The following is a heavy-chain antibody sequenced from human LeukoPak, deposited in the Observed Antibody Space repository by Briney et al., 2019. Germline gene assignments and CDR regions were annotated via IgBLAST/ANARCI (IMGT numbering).Heavy chain of an antibody. J-gene: IGHJ4*02. V-gene: IGHV3-9*01. CDR3: ARGYVWGSYPYNYFDY. CDR2: ISWNSGSI. D-gene: IGHD3-16*02. Sequence: PGGSLRLSCAASGFTFDDYAMHWVRQAPGKGLEWVSGISWNSGSIGYADSVKDRFTISRDNAKNSLYLQMNSLRAEDTAVYYCARGYVWGSYPYNYFDYWGQGTLVTVSS. CDR1: GFTFDDYA.